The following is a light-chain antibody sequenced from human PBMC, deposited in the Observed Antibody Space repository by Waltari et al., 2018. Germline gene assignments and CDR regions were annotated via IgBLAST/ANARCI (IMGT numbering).Light chain of an antibody. CDR1: SSNVGSNY. Sequence: QSVLSQPPSASGTPGQRVTISCSGTSSNVGSNYVYWYQHLPGTVPKRLIYRKDQRPSGVPDRVSGSKSGTSASLAISGLQSEDESDYYCAVWDDSLIGRVFGGGTKLTVL. V-gene: IGLV1-47*01. J-gene: IGLJ3*02. CDR3: AVWDDSLIGRV. CDR2: RKD.